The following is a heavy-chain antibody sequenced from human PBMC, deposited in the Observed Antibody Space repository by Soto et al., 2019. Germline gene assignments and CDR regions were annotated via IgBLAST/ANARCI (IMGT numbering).Heavy chain of an antibody. CDR1: GFTFSSYA. D-gene: IGHD6-19*01. V-gene: IGHV3-23*01. CDR3: AQNGGMAVSPIDY. J-gene: IGHJ4*02. CDR2: VSGNGGST. Sequence: EVQLLESGGDLVQPGGSLRLSCAASGFTFSSYAMTWARQAPGKGLEWVSGVSGNGGSTYYADSVKGRFTISRDNSKNTLYLQMNSLRAEDTAVYYCAQNGGMAVSPIDYWGQGTLVTVSS.